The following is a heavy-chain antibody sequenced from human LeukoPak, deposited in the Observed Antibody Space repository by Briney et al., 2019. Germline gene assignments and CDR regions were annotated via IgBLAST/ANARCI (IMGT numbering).Heavy chain of an antibody. J-gene: IGHJ5*02. Sequence: ASVKVSCKASGYTFTSYDINWVRQATGQGLEWMGWMNPNSGNTGYAQKFQGRVTMTRNTSISTAYMELSSLRSEDTAVYYCARGGGTVAQISKYNWFDPWGQGTLVTVSS. CDR3: ARGGGTVAQISKYNWFDP. V-gene: IGHV1-8*01. D-gene: IGHD6-19*01. CDR2: MNPNSGNT. CDR1: GYTFTSYD.